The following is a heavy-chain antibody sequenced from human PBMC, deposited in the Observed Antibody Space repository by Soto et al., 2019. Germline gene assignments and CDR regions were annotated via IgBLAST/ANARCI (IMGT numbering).Heavy chain of an antibody. V-gene: IGHV4-31*03. CDR1: GGSISSGGYY. Sequence: KPSETLSLTCTVSGGSISSGGYYWSWIRQHPGKGLEWIGYIYYSGSTYYNPSLKSRVTISVDTSKNQFSLKLSSVTAADTAVYYCAREGDHPPLFDPWGQGTLVTVSS. J-gene: IGHJ5*02. CDR2: IYYSGST. CDR3: AREGDHPPLFDP. D-gene: IGHD3-16*01.